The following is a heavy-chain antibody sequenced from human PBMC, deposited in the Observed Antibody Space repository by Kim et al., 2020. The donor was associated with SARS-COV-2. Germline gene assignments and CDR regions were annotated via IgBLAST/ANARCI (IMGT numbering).Heavy chain of an antibody. J-gene: IGHJ5*02. CDR2: NGDT. CDR3: ARMGFDP. V-gene: IGHV1-3*01. D-gene: IGHD1-26*01. Sequence: NGDTKYSQRFQGRVTITRDTSASTVYLELISLRSEDTATFYCARMGFDPWGQGTLVVVSS.